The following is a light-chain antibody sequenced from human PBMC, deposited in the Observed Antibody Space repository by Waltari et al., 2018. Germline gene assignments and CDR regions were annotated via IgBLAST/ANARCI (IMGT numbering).Light chain of an antibody. V-gene: IGLV3-19*01. Sequence: SSEPTQDPVVSVAMGPTVRITCQGDSLRRSYASWYQQRPGQAPILVMFDKNNRPSGVPDRFSGSSSDNSASLTITGAQAEDEASYYCHSRDATGVGGSFGGGTKLTVL. CDR2: DKN. CDR3: HSRDATGVGGS. J-gene: IGLJ2*01. CDR1: SLRRSY.